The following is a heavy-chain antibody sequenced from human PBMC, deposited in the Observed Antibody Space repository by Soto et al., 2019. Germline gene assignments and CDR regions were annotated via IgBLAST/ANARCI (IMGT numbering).Heavy chain of an antibody. J-gene: IGHJ5*02. CDR3: ARHTRNQFDP. V-gene: IGHV4-39*01. CDR1: GDSLASSSYY. CDR2: IYYSERTSYNSGTT. Sequence: LSLTCTVSGDSLASSSYYWGWIRQPPGKGLEWIGSIYYSERTSYNSGTTYYSPSLKSRVTIPGDTSKSQFSLKLRSVTAAVTAVDYCARHTRNQFDPWGQGTLVTVSS.